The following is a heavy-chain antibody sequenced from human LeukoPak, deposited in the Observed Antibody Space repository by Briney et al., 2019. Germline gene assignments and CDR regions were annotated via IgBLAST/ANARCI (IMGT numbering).Heavy chain of an antibody. D-gene: IGHD5-18*01. V-gene: IGHV3-30*03. CDR1: EFTFSNYH. CDR2: ISGVGTNK. Sequence: SGGSLRLSCAASEFTFSNYHVHWVRQPPGKGLEWVAVISGVGTNKYYGDSVKGRFTISRDNSKNTVFLLMNSLRTEDTAVYYCATQRAYSYGERIDYWGQGTLVTVSS. CDR3: ATQRAYSYGERIDY. J-gene: IGHJ4*02.